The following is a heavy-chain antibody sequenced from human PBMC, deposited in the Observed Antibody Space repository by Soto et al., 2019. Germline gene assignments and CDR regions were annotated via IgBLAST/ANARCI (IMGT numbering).Heavy chain of an antibody. V-gene: IGHV3-30*18. CDR1: GSMFNSYG. D-gene: IGHD6-19*01. J-gene: IGHJ3*02. CDR3: AKSRYSSGLDAFDM. Sequence: PGGSLRLSCAASGSMFNSYGMHWVRQAPGKGLEWAAVISYDGNNKYYAESVKGRFTISRDNSKNTLYLQMNSLRAEDTAVCYCAKSRYSSGLDAFDMWGQGTMVTVSS. CDR2: ISYDGNNK.